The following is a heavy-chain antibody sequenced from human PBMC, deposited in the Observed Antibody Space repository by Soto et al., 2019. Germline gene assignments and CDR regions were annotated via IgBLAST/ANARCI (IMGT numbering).Heavy chain of an antibody. CDR3: ARGDEMTAVTIFEY. J-gene: IGHJ4*02. Sequence: QVQLEHSGPEVKRPGTSVKVSCKASGGAVGRYSVSWVRQAPGQGLEWIGGVIPVFNTSNYSLKFQGRVASFSDLSTNTVFMELRSLRSEDTALYYCARGDEMTAVTIFEYWGQGTLVTVSS. V-gene: IGHV1-69*01. CDR2: VIPVFNTS. D-gene: IGHD4-17*01. CDR1: GGAVGRYS.